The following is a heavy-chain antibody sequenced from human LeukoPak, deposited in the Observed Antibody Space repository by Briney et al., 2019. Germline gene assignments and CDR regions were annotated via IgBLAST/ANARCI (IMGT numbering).Heavy chain of an antibody. V-gene: IGHV1-46*01. CDR2: INPSGGST. J-gene: IGHJ4*02. CDR3: ARSSYSGSYSPHFDY. Sequence: GGSLRLSCTASGFTFSSYGMHWVRQAPGQGLEWMGIINPSGGSTSYAQKFQGRVTMTRDTSTSTVYMELSSLRSEDTAVYYCARSSYSGSYSPHFDYWGQGTLVTVSS. CDR1: GFTFSSYG. D-gene: IGHD1-26*01.